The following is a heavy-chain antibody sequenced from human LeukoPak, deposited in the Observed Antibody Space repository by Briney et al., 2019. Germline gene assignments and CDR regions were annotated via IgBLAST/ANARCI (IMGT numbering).Heavy chain of an antibody. V-gene: IGHV4-39*01. CDR2: IYYSGTT. D-gene: IGHD3-3*01. CDR3: ARRRRYYDFWSGPGNWFDP. J-gene: IGHJ5*02. CDR1: GGSVSSSDSY. Sequence: SETLSLTCTVSGGSVSSSDSYWGWIRQPPGKGLEWIGSIYYSGTTYYNPSLKSRVTISVDTSKNQFSLKLSSVTAADTAVYYCARRRRYYDFWSGPGNWFDPWGQGTLVTVSS.